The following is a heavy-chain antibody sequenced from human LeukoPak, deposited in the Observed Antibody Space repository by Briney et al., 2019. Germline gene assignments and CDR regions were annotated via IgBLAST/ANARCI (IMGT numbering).Heavy chain of an antibody. V-gene: IGHV3-30*02. CDR1: GFTFSSYG. CDR2: IRYDGSNK. Sequence: GGSLRLSCAASGFTFSSYGMHWVRQAPGKGLEWVAFIRYDGSNKYYADSVKGRFTISRDNSKNTLYLQMNSLRAEDMAVYYCARDGGQWWSLYYFDYWGQGTLVTVSS. CDR3: ARDGGQWWSLYYFDY. D-gene: IGHD2-15*01. J-gene: IGHJ4*02.